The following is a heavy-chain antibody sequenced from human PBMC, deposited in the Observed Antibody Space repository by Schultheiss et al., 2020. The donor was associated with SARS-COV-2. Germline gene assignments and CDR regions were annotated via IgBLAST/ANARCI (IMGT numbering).Heavy chain of an antibody. V-gene: IGHV3-53*01. J-gene: IGHJ3*02. CDR1: GFTVSSNY. CDR2: IYSGGST. Sequence: GESLKISCAASGFTVSSNYMSWVRQAPGKGLEWVSVIYSGGSTYYADSVKGRFTISRDNSKNTLYLQMNSLRAEDTAVYYCGCIVGATYAFDIWGQGTMVTVSS. CDR3: GCIVGATYAFDI. D-gene: IGHD1-26*01.